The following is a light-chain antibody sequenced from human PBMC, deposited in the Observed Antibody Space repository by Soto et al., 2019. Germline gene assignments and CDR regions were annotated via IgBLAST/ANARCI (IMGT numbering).Light chain of an antibody. V-gene: IGKV1-27*01. Sequence: DIQMTQSPSTLSASVGDRVTITCRASQGISSCLAWYQQKPARVPNLLIYDASTLQAGVPSRLSGSRSGTDFTLTISSLQPEDVVTYYCQKYNSAPYTFGQGTKVEIK. CDR3: QKYNSAPYT. CDR1: QGISSC. J-gene: IGKJ2*01. CDR2: DAS.